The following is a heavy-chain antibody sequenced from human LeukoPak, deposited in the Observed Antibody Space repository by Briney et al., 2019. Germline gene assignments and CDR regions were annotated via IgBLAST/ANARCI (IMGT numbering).Heavy chain of an antibody. Sequence: SETLSLTCTVSGGSISSGGYYWSWIRQHPGKGLEWIGYIYYSGSTYYNPSLKSRVTISVGTSKNQFSLKLSSVTAADTAVYYCASTVGAVTYYYFDYWGQGTLVTVSS. CDR2: IYYSGST. V-gene: IGHV4-31*03. D-gene: IGHD4-17*01. CDR1: GGSISSGGYY. J-gene: IGHJ4*02. CDR3: ASTVGAVTYYYFDY.